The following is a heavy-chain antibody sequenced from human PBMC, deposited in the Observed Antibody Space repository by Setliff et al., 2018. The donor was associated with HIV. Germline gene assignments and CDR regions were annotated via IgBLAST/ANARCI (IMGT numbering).Heavy chain of an antibody. CDR1: GFILSEYT. J-gene: IGHJ5*02. D-gene: IGHD6-13*01. CDR2: ITIGSGDV. CDR3: ARGPLSSSWYNWFDP. V-gene: IGHV3-21*01. Sequence: PGGSLRLSCAGSGFILSEYTISWVRQAPGKGLEWVSSITIGSGDVFYADSVQGRFTIFRDNDRNSLYLQMNSLRAEDTAIYYCARGPLSSSWYNWFDPWGQGTLVTVSS.